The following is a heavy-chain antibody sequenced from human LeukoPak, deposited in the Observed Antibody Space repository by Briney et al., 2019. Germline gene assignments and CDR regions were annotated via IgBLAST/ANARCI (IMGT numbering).Heavy chain of an antibody. CDR2: INHSGST. D-gene: IGHD3-16*02. V-gene: IGHV4-34*01. CDR1: GGSFSGYY. CDR3: ARLFDPSYVWGSYRAYYFDY. Sequence: SETLSLTCAVYGGSFSGYYWSWIRQPPGKGLEWIGEINHSGSTNYNPSLKSRVTISVDTSKNQFSLKLGSVTAADTAVYYCARLFDPSYVWGSYRAYYFDYWGQGTLVTVSS. J-gene: IGHJ4*02.